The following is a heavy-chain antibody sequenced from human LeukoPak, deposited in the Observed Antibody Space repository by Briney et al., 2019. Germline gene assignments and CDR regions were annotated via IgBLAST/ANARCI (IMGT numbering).Heavy chain of an antibody. CDR1: GFTFSSYE. CDR3: ARVGGYYQELGY. Sequence: PGGSLRLSCAASGFTFSSYEMNWVRQPPEKGLEWVSYISSSGSTIYYADSVKGRFTISRDNAKNSLYLQMNSLRAEDTAVYYCARVGGYYQELGYRGQGTLVTVSS. CDR2: ISSSGSTI. D-gene: IGHD3-22*01. V-gene: IGHV3-48*03. J-gene: IGHJ4*02.